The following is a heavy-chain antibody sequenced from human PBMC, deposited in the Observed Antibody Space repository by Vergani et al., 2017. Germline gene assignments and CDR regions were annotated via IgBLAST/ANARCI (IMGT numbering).Heavy chain of an antibody. CDR2: MNPNSGNT. J-gene: IGHJ4*02. V-gene: IGHV1-8*01. D-gene: IGHD1-26*01. Sequence: QVQLVQSGAEVKKPGASVKVSCKASGYTFTSYDINWVRQATGQGLEWMGWMNPNSGNTGYAQKFQGRVTMTRNTSISTAYMELSSLRSEDTAVYYCASRGDFSGSYATPYFDYWGQGTLVTVSS. CDR1: GYTFTSYD. CDR3: ASRGDFSGSYATPYFDY.